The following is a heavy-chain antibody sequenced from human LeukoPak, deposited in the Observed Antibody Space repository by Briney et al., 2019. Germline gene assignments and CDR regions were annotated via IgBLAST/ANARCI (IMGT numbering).Heavy chain of an antibody. CDR1: GFTFSSYA. Sequence: SGGSLRLSCSASGFTFSSYAMHWVRQAPGKGLEYVSAISSNGGSTYYADSVKGRFTISRDNSKNTLYLQMSSLRAEDTVVYYCVKGDYDILTGYHGLDYWGQGTLVTVSS. V-gene: IGHV3-64D*06. CDR3: VKGDYDILTGYHGLDY. D-gene: IGHD3-9*01. CDR2: ISSNGGST. J-gene: IGHJ4*02.